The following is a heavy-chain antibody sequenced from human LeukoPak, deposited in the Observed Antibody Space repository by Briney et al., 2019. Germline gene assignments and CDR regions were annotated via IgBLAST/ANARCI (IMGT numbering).Heavy chain of an antibody. CDR1: GYNFASYW. Sequence: GQSLVISCKGSGYNFASYWIGWVRQMPGKGLEWMGIIYPGDSDTRYSPSFQGQVTISADKSISTAYLQWSSLKASDTAIYFCARQEGYCSSMSCSEFDYWGQGTLVTVSS. CDR3: ARQEGYCSSMSCSEFDY. J-gene: IGHJ4*02. V-gene: IGHV5-51*01. CDR2: IYPGDSDT. D-gene: IGHD2-2*01.